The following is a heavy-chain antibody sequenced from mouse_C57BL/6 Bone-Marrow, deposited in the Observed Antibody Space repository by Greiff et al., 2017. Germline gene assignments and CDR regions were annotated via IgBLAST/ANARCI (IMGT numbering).Heavy chain of an antibody. D-gene: IGHD1-1*01. CDR3: AKGITTVPFAY. J-gene: IGHJ3*01. CDR1: GFSLTSYG. V-gene: IGHV2-5*01. Sequence: VQLQESGPGLVQPSQSLSITCTVSGFSLTSYGVHWVRQSPGKGLEWLGVIWRGGSTDYNAAFMSRLSITKDNSTVQVFFKMNSLQADDTALYYCAKGITTVPFAYWGQGTLVTVSA. CDR2: IWRGGST.